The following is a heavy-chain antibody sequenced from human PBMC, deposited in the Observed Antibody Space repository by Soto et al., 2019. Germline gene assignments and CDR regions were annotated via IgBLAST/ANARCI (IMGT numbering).Heavy chain of an antibody. V-gene: IGHV1-46*03. Sequence: GASVKVSCKASGYTFTNYYMRWVRQAPGQGLEWMGIINPSGGSTSYAQKFQGRVTMTRDTSTSTVYMELSSLRSEDTAVYYCARDLHSNRPIDYWGQGTLVTVSS. CDR2: INPSGGST. CDR1: GYTFTNYY. J-gene: IGHJ4*02. D-gene: IGHD6-13*01. CDR3: ARDLHSNRPIDY.